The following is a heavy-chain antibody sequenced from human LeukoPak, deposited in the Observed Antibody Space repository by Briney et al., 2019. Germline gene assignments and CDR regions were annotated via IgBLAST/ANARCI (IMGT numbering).Heavy chain of an antibody. CDR3: ARDLMGIAYRGAFYY. J-gene: IGHJ4*02. D-gene: IGHD6-13*01. V-gene: IGHV1-18*01. CDR2: ISAYNGNT. CDR1: GYTLTELS. Sequence: ASVKVSCKVSGYTLTELSMHWVRQAPGQGLEWMGWISAYNGNTNYAQRLQGRVTMTTDTSTSTAYMELRSLRSDDTAVYYCARDLMGIAYRGAFYYWGQGTLVTVSS.